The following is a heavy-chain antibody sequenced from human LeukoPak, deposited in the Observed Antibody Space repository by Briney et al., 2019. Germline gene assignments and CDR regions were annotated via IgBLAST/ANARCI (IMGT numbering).Heavy chain of an antibody. CDR3: ARLLTETVASEVLYTFDI. V-gene: IGHV3-7*01. J-gene: IGHJ3*02. CDR2: IKQDGSEK. CDR1: GFTFSSYW. Sequence: GGSLRLSCAASGFTFSSYWMSWVRQAPGKGLEWVANIKQDGSEKYYVDSVKGRFTISRDNAKNSLYLQMNSLRAEDTAGYYCARLLTETVASEVLYTFDIWCQGTMVNVSS. D-gene: IGHD5-12*01.